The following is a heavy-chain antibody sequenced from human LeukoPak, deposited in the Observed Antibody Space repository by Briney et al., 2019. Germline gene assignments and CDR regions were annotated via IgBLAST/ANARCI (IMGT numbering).Heavy chain of an antibody. CDR1: GFTFSGSA. J-gene: IGHJ4*02. Sequence: GGSLRLSCAASGFTFSGSAMHWVRQASGKGLEWVGRIRSKANSYAIAYAASVKGRFTISRDDSKNTAYLQMNSLKTEDTAVYYCTSLGGYPDYWGQGTLVTVSS. V-gene: IGHV3-73*01. CDR2: IRSKANSYAI. CDR3: TSLGGYPDY. D-gene: IGHD5-12*01.